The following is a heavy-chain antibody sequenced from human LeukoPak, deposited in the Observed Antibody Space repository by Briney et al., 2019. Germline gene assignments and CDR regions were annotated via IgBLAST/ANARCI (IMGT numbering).Heavy chain of an antibody. CDR1: GFTYSSYA. V-gene: IGHV3-30*04. J-gene: IGHJ3*02. CDR2: ISYDGSNK. Sequence: GGSLRLSCAASGFTYSSYAMHWVRQAPGKGLEWVAVISYDGSNKYYADSVKGRFTISRDNSKNTLYLQMNSLRAEDTAVYYCAKDLTPGITGTLEIWGQGTMVTVSS. D-gene: IGHD1-20*01. CDR3: AKDLTPGITGTLEI.